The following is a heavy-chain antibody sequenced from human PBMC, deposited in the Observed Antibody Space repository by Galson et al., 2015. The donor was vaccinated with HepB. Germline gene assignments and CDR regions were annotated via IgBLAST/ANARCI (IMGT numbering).Heavy chain of an antibody. Sequence: SVKVSCKASGYTFTSYEVNWVRQATGQGLEWMGWMNPYTDNTAYAQNFQGRITMTGDTSIDTPYMTLSSLTSEDTAIYYCARGLRVQGNTYFFDYWGQGTLVTVSS. D-gene: IGHD3-10*01. V-gene: IGHV1-8*01. J-gene: IGHJ4*02. CDR3: ARGLRVQGNTYFFDY. CDR2: MNPYTDNT. CDR1: GYTFTSYE.